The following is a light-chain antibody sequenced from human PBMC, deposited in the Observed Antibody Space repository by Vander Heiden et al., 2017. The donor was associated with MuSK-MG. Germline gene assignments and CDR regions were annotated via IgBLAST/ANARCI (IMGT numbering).Light chain of an antibody. CDR2: DNG. V-gene: IGLV1-40*01. CDR3: QSYDTSLSGPYVV. CDR1: SSNIGAGYD. Sequence: QSVLTQPPSVSGAPGQRVIISCTGSSSNIGAGYDVHWYQQLPGTAPKRLIFDNGKRPSGVPDRFSGSKSGTSASLDITGLQAEDEADYYCQSYDTSLSGPYVVFGGGTKLTVL. J-gene: IGLJ2*01.